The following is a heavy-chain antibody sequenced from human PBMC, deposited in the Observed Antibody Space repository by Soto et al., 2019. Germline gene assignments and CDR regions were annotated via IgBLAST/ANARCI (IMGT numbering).Heavy chain of an antibody. Sequence: VQLVQSGGEVKRPGASVKVSYKTSGYTFSNYGITWVRQAPGQPLEWLGWISLYSDGTNYAQKFQGRVSMTTDTSTTTAYMELRSLRSDDTAVYYCARVVPGAEAWFGPWGQGTLVTVSS. V-gene: IGHV1-18*01. CDR2: ISLYSDGT. J-gene: IGHJ5*02. CDR3: ARVVPGAEAWFGP. CDR1: GYTFSNYG. D-gene: IGHD2-2*01.